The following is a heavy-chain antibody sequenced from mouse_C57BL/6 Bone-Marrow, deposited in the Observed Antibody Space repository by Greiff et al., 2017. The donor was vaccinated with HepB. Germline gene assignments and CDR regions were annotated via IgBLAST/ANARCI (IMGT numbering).Heavy chain of an antibody. Sequence: QVQLQQPGAELVKPGASVKLSCKASGYTFTSYWMHWVKQRPGQGLEWIGMIHPNSGSTNYNEKFKSKATLTVDKSSSTAYMQLSSLTSEDSAVYYCARWYYDGYYGAMDYWGQGTTLTVSS. D-gene: IGHD2-3*01. J-gene: IGHJ4*01. CDR1: GYTFTSYW. V-gene: IGHV1-64*01. CDR3: ARWYYDGYYGAMDY. CDR2: IHPNSGST.